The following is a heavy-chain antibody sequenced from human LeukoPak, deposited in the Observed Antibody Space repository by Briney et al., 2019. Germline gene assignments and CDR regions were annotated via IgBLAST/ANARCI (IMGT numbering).Heavy chain of an antibody. V-gene: IGHV1-46*01. D-gene: IGHD1-26*01. CDR3: ARTVGSTARWFDP. Sequence: PGASVTVSCKPSGYTLTGYFMHGVRQPPEQGLGGMGIINPSSGSTSFAQRFQGRVTMTRDMSTSTVYMALSSLRSEDTAVYYCARTVGSTARWFDPWGQGTLVTVSS. CDR2: INPSSGST. J-gene: IGHJ5*02. CDR1: GYTLTGYF.